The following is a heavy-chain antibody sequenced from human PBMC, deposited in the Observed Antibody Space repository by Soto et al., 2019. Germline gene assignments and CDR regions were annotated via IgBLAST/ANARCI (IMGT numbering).Heavy chain of an antibody. D-gene: IGHD2-2*01. CDR1: GFTFSTYW. Sequence: GGSLRLSCAASGFTFSTYWMIWVRQAPGKGLEWVANIKEDGSEKYYVDSVKGRFTISRVNAKNSLYLQMNSLRAEDTAVYYCARGYARSDYWGQGALVTVSS. CDR3: ARGYARSDY. J-gene: IGHJ4*02. V-gene: IGHV3-7*03. CDR2: IKEDGSEK.